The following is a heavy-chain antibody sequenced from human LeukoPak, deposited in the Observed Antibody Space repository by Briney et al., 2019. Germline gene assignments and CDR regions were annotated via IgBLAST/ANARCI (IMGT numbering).Heavy chain of an antibody. CDR3: AKPPRANCSGGSCFIFDY. CDR1: GFTFSSYG. CDR2: ISYDGSNK. Sequence: GGSRRLSCAASGFTFSSYGMHWVRQAPGKGLEWVAVISYDGSNKYYADSVKGRFTISRDNSKNTLYLQMNSLRAEDTAVYYCAKPPRANCSGGSCFIFDYWGQGTLVTVSS. D-gene: IGHD2-15*01. J-gene: IGHJ4*02. V-gene: IGHV3-30*18.